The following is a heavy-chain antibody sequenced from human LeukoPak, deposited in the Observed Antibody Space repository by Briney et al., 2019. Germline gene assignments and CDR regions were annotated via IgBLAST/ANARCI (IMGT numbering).Heavy chain of an antibody. CDR1: GFTFSSYA. J-gene: IGHJ4*02. V-gene: IGHV3-30-3*01. D-gene: IGHD6-13*01. CDR3: ARGMAAAGTLYFDY. Sequence: GGSLRLSCAASGFTFSSYAMHWVRQAPGKGLEWVAVISYDGSNKYCADSVKGRFTISRDNSKNTLYLQMNSLRAEDTAVYYCARGMAAAGTLYFDYWGQGTLVTVSS. CDR2: ISYDGSNK.